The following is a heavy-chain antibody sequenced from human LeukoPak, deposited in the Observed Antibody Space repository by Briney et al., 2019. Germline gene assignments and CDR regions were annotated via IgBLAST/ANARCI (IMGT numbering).Heavy chain of an antibody. V-gene: IGHV3-49*04. CDR1: GFTFGDYA. CDR2: IRSKAYGGTT. J-gene: IGHJ6*03. CDR3: TRTPQGYSSSWYAPATYYYYYMDV. Sequence: GGSLRLSCTASGFTFGDYAMSWVRQAPGKGLEWVGFIRSKAYGGTTEYAASVKGRFTISRDDSKSIAYLQMNSLKTEDTAVYYCTRTPQGYSSSWYAPATYYYYYMDVWGKGTTVTISS. D-gene: IGHD6-13*01.